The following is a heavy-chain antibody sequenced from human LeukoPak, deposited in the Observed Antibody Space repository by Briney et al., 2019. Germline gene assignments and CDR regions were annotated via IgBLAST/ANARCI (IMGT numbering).Heavy chain of an antibody. D-gene: IGHD1-26*01. CDR1: GGSISSYY. V-gene: IGHV4-4*07. Sequence: SETLSLTCTVSGGSISSYYWSWIRQPAGKGLEWIGRIYTSGSTNYNPSLKSRVTMSVDTSKNQFSLKLSSVTAADTAVYYCARDVHSGSYYAHWFDPWGQGTLVTVSS. CDR2: IYTSGST. CDR3: ARDVHSGSYYAHWFDP. J-gene: IGHJ5*02.